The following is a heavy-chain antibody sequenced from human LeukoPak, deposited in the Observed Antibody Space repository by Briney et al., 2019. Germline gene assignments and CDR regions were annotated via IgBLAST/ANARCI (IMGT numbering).Heavy chain of an antibody. Sequence: ASVSVSFTASGDTFTGDYMHWVRQAPGQGGERMGWINPNSGGTNYTQKFQGWVTITRETTISTDYMELSRLRSDDTAVYYCARVQQLVPLDYWGKGLLVPVSS. D-gene: IGHD6-13*01. CDR3: ARVQQLVPLDY. J-gene: IGHJ4*02. CDR2: INPNSGGT. CDR1: GDTFTGDY. V-gene: IGHV1-2*04.